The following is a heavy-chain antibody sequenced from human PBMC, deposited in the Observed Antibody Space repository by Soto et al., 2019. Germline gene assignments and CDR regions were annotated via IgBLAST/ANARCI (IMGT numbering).Heavy chain of an antibody. CDR1: VGSISSDANF. Sequence: SSETLSLTCTVSVGSISSDANFWSWIRQLPGRGLEWIGYISYTGRTYYTPSLNSRLTISLDTSKNLFSLRLSAVTAADTAVYFCARGSFSSSSSWFDPWGQGTLVTVSS. V-gene: IGHV4-31*03. CDR3: ARGSFSSSSSWFDP. CDR2: ISYTGRT. D-gene: IGHD6-6*01. J-gene: IGHJ5*02.